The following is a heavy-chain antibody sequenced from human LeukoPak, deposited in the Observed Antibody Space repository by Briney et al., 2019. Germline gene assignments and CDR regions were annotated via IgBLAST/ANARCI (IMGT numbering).Heavy chain of an antibody. CDR1: GFTFSSYG. J-gene: IGHJ4*02. D-gene: IGHD1-26*01. CDR2: IRYDGSNK. CDR3: ARDSVSGSYHRPLDY. Sequence: GGSLRLSCAASGFTFSSYGVHWVRQAPGKGLEWVAFIRYDGSNKYYADSVKGRFTISRDNSKNTLYLQMNSLRAEDTAVYYCARDSVSGSYHRPLDYWGQGTLVTVSS. V-gene: IGHV3-30*02.